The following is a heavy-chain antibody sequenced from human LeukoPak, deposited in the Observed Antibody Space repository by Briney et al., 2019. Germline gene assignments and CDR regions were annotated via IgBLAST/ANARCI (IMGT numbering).Heavy chain of an antibody. V-gene: IGHV4-34*01. CDR2: INHSGST. CDR3: ARTTRLGIKVDY. Sequence: KPSETLSLTCAVYGGSFSGYYWSWIRQPPGKGLEWIGEINHSGSTNYNPSLKSRVTISVDTSKNQFSLKLSSVTAADTAVYYCARTTRLGIKVDYCSQGTLVTVSS. CDR1: GGSFSGYY. J-gene: IGHJ4*02. D-gene: IGHD7-27*01.